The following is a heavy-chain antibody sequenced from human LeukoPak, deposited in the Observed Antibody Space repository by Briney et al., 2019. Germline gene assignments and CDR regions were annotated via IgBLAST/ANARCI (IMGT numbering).Heavy chain of an antibody. V-gene: IGHV3-66*01. D-gene: IGHD3-10*01. Sequence: GGSLRLSCAASGFTVSSNYMSWVRQAPGKGLEWVSVIYSCGSTYYADSVKGRFTISRDNSKNTLYLQMNSLRAEDTAVYYCARGDIWFGESTYWGQGTLVTVSS. CDR3: ARGDIWFGESTY. CDR1: GFTVSSNY. J-gene: IGHJ4*02. CDR2: IYSCGST.